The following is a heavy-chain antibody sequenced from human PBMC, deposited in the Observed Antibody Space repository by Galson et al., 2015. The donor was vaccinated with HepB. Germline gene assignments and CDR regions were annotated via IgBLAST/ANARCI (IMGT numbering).Heavy chain of an antibody. CDR1: GGSISSSSYY. J-gene: IGHJ4*02. V-gene: IGHV4-39*01. D-gene: IGHD2-2*01. CDR2: IYYSGST. Sequence: SETLSLTCTVSGGSISSSSYYWGWIRQPPGKGLEWIGSIYYSGSTYYNPSLKSRVTISVDTSKNQFSLKLSSVTAADTAVYYCASSPQWPSSPESSYYFDYWGQGTLVTVSS. CDR3: ASSPQWPSSPESSYYFDY.